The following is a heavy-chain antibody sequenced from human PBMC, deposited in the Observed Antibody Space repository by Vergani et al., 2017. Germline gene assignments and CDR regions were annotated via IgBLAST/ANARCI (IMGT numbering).Heavy chain of an antibody. V-gene: IGHV4-4*03. J-gene: IGHJ4*02. D-gene: IGHD2-2*02. CDR3: ATSGYRRWGYYFDY. Sequence: QVQLQESGPGLVKPPGTLSLTCAVSGDSISSNNCWTWVRQPPGKGLEWIGEISHTEDTKYSTSLKSRVTVSVDESRNLFSLRLNAVTDADTAVYYCATSGYRRWGYYFDYWLQGILVTVSS. CDR2: ISHTEDT. CDR1: GDSISSNNC.